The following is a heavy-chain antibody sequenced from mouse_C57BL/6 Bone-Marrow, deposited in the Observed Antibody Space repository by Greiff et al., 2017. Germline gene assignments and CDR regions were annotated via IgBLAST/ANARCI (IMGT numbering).Heavy chain of an antibody. D-gene: IGHD5-1*01. CDR3: ARGAYLCD. CDR2: ILPGRGST. Sequence: QVQLQQSGAELMKPGASVKLSCKATGYTFTGSWIEWVKQRPGHGLEWIGEILPGRGSTNYTEKFKGKATFTADTSSNTAYMQLSRQTTEDSAISDCARGAYLCDWGRGTMVSVSA. V-gene: IGHV1-9*01. J-gene: IGHJ3*01. CDR1: GYTFTGSW.